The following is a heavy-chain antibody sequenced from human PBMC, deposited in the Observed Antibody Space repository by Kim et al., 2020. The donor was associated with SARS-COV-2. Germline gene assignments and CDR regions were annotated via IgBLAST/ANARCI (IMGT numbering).Heavy chain of an antibody. CDR2: INTNTGNP. CDR3: ARGRDYDDSSGYHV. D-gene: IGHD3-22*01. CDR1: GYTLTSYA. J-gene: IGHJ4*02. Sequence: ASVKVSCKASGYTLTSYAMNWVRQAPGQGLEWMGWINTNTGNPTYAQGFTGRFVFSLDTSVSTAYLQISSLKAEDTAVYYCARGRDYDDSSGYHVWGQGTLVTVSS. V-gene: IGHV7-4-1*02.